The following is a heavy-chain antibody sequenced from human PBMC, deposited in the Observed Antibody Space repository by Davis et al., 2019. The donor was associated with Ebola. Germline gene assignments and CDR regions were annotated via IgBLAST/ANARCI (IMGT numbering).Heavy chain of an antibody. Sequence: ASVKVSCKASGYTFPNYFLHWVRQAPGQGLEWMGFITPGSGRTGYAQKFQGRVTMTTDPSTGTVFMELNSLRSDDTAIYSCARVATNLGIYYFDYWGQGSLVTVSS. CDR3: ARVATNLGIYYFDY. V-gene: IGHV1-46*01. CDR1: GYTFPNYF. D-gene: IGHD5-24*01. J-gene: IGHJ4*02. CDR2: ITPGSGRT.